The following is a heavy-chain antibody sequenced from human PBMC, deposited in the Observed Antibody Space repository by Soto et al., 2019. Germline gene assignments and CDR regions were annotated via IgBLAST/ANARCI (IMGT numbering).Heavy chain of an antibody. V-gene: IGHV6-1*02. Sequence: QVPLQQSGPGLVKPSQTLSVTCTISGDSVSTNSAAWNWIRQSPSRGLEWLGRAYYRSRWYIDYAAFLKTRMIITPETFNNSVSLRLNSVTPEDTAVYYCVRGPHLTSGIVGDIDIWGQGTLVTVSS. J-gene: IGHJ4*02. CDR3: VRGPHLTSGIVGDIDI. CDR2: AYYRSRWYI. D-gene: IGHD1-26*01. CDR1: GDSVSTNSAA.